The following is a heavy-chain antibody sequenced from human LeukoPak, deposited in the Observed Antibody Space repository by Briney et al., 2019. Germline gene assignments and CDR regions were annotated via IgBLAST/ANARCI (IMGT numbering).Heavy chain of an antibody. V-gene: IGHV4-30-4*01. CDR2: IYYSGST. Sequence: SETLSLTCTVSGGSISSGDYYWSWIRQPPGKGLEWIGYIYYSGSTYYNPSLKSRVTISVDTSKNQFSLKLSSVTAADTAVYYCASSIAAAGSDWFDPWGQGTLVTASS. CDR3: ASSIAAAGSDWFDP. CDR1: GGSISSGDYY. J-gene: IGHJ5*02. D-gene: IGHD6-13*01.